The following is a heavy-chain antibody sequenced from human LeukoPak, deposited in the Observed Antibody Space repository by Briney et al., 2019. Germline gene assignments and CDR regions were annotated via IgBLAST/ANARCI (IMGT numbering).Heavy chain of an antibody. D-gene: IGHD3-22*01. Sequence: GGSLRLSCTASGFAFDNYWMTWVRQAPGKGLEWVANMKQDGSEEYYVDSVKGRFTISRENAKNSLYLQMNSLRAGDTAVYYCARAPPTANYDSSGYPFFDYWGQGTLVTVSS. V-gene: IGHV3-7*01. J-gene: IGHJ4*02. CDR3: ARAPPTANYDSSGYPFFDY. CDR1: GFAFDNYW. CDR2: MKQDGSEE.